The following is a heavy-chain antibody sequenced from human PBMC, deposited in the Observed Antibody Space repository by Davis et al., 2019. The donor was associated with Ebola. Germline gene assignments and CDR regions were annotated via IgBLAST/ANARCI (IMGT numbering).Heavy chain of an antibody. CDR1: GFTFDDYA. D-gene: IGHD6-19*01. CDR3: AIDSVLRVAATPSDY. Sequence: GGSLRLSCAASGFTFDDYAMHWVRQAPGKGLEWVSGISWNSGSIGYADSVKGRFTISRDNAKNSLYLQMNSLRVEDTAVYYCAIDSVLRVAATPSDYWGQGTLVTVPS. J-gene: IGHJ4*02. V-gene: IGHV3-9*01. CDR2: ISWNSGSI.